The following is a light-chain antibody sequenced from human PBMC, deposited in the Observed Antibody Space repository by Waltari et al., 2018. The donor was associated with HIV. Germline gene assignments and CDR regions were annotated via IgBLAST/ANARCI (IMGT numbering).Light chain of an antibody. J-gene: IGKJ5*01. V-gene: IGKV1-5*03. CDR1: QPINTW. CDR3: QQYNSDPS. CDR2: KAS. Sequence: DIQITQSPSSLAAFVGDSVSITCRASQPINTWLAWYQKKPGSPPKLLVYKASTLQVGVPPRFSGSGWGTDFTLAIDTVQPDDFATYYCQQYNSDPSFGQGTRL.